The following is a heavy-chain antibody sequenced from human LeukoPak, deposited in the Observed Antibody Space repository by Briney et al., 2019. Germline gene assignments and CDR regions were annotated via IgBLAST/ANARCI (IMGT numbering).Heavy chain of an antibody. CDR2: IYTSGST. V-gene: IGHV4-4*07. D-gene: IGHD3-22*01. Sequence: SETLSLTCTVSGGSISSYYWSWIRQPAGKGLEWIGRIYTSGSTNYNPSLKSRVTMSVDTSKNQFSLKLSSVTAADTAVYYCARVSPKRKKYYYDSSGYFSYYYYMDVWGKGTTVTVSS. CDR1: GGSISSYY. J-gene: IGHJ6*03. CDR3: ARVSPKRKKYYYDSSGYFSYYYYMDV.